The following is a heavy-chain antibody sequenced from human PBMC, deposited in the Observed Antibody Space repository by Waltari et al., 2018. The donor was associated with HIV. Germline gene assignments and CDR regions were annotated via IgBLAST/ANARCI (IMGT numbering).Heavy chain of an antibody. J-gene: IGHJ4*02. D-gene: IGHD3-22*01. CDR2: IRYDGSNK. CDR3: AKDSGYYYDSSGYPDY. CDR1: GFTFSSYG. V-gene: IGHV3-30*02. Sequence: QVQLVESGGGVVQPGGSLRLSCAASGFTFSSYGMLWVRPAPGKGLEWVAFIRYDGSNKYYADSVKGRFTISRDNSKNTLYLQMNSLRAEDTAVYYCAKDSGYYYDSSGYPDYWGQGTLVTVSS.